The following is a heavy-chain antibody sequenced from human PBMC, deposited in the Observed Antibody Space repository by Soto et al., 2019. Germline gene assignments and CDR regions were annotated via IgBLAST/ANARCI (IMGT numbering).Heavy chain of an antibody. CDR2: ISTYNGNT. J-gene: IGHJ4*02. D-gene: IGHD5-18*01. CDR1: GYTFTSYG. CDR3: ARDLRGYSYGYGCGY. V-gene: IGHV1-18*01. Sequence: QVHLVQSGAEVKKPGASVKVSCKASGYTFTSYGISWVRQAPGQGLEWMGWISTYNGNTNYAQKLQDRVTMTTDTSTSTAYMELRGLRSDDTAVYYCARDLRGYSYGYGCGYWGQGTLVTVSS.